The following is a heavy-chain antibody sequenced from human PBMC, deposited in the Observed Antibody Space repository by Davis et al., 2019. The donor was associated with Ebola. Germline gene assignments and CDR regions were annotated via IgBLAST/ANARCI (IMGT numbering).Heavy chain of an antibody. CDR3: AKDHRDIVVVPAASWNRRMDV. V-gene: IGHV3-23*01. J-gene: IGHJ6*02. CDR1: GFTFSSYA. D-gene: IGHD2-2*01. Sequence: GESLKISCAASGFTFSSYAMSWVRQAPGKGLEWVSAISGSGGSTYYADSVKGRFTISRDNSKNTMYLQMNSLRAEDTAVYYCAKDHRDIVVVPAASWNRRMDVWGQGTTVTVSS. CDR2: ISGSGGST.